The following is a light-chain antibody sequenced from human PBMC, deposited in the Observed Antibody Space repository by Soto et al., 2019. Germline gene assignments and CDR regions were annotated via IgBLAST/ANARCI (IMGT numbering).Light chain of an antibody. CDR3: SSYSISTAYL. V-gene: IGLV2-14*01. CDR1: SSDVGGYDY. Sequence: QSVLTQPASVSGSPGQSITISCTGTSSDVGGYDYVSWYQIHPGKAPKLMVFEVSNRPSGVSYRFSGSRSGNTASLTISGLQAEDEADYFCSSYSISTAYLFGTGTKVTVL. CDR2: EVS. J-gene: IGLJ1*01.